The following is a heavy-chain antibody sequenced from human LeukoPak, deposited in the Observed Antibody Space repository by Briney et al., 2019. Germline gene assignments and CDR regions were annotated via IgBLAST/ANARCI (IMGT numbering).Heavy chain of an antibody. CDR2: IKQDGSLQ. J-gene: IGHJ4*02. CDR1: GFTFSNYG. D-gene: IGHD3-22*01. Sequence: GGSLRLSCTASGFTFSNYGMHWVRQAPGKGLEWVANIKQDGSLQHYGDSVKGRFTISRDNAKNSLYLQMNNLRAEDTALYYCATSYDSSGCDWGQGTLVTVSS. V-gene: IGHV3-7*01. CDR3: ATSYDSSGCD.